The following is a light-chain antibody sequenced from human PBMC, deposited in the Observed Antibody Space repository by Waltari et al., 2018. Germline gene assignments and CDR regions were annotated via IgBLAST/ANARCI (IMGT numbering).Light chain of an antibody. J-gene: IGKJ4*01. V-gene: IGKV3-11*01. CDR2: DAS. Sequence: EIVLPHSPGTLSLSPGESATLSCRASQSVDTYLAWYQKKPGQAPRLLIYDASTRATGIPARFSGSGSGTDFTLTISSLEPEDFAVYYCQQRSSWFTFGGGTKVEV. CDR3: QQRSSWFT. CDR1: QSVDTY.